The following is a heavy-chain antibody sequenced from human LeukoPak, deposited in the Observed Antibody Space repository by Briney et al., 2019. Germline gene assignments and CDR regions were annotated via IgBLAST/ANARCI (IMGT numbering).Heavy chain of an antibody. D-gene: IGHD3-3*01. J-gene: IGHJ6*03. CDR3: ARHHYDFWSGDPYYYMDV. V-gene: IGHV5-51*01. CDR2: IYPGDSDT. Sequence: ESLKISCKGSGYSFTSYWIGWVRQMPGKGLEWMGIIYPGDSDTRYSPSLQGQVTISADKSIGTAYLQWSSLKASDTAMYYCARHHYDFWSGDPYYYMDVWGKGTTVTVSS. CDR1: GYSFTSYW.